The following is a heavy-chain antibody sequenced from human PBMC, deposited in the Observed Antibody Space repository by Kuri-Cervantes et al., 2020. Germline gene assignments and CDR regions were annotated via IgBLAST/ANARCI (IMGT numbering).Heavy chain of an antibody. D-gene: IGHD3-9*01. CDR3: ARAALLRYFDWLNWFDP. J-gene: IGHJ5*02. V-gene: IGHV4-61*01. Sequence: SETLSLTCTVSGGSVTSRNYYWSWIRQPPGQGLEWIGYISYSGNTTYNPSLKSRVTISVDTSKNQFSLKLSSVTAADTAVYYCARAALLRYFDWLNWFDPWGQGTLVTVSS. CDR2: ISYSGNT. CDR1: GGSVTSRNYY.